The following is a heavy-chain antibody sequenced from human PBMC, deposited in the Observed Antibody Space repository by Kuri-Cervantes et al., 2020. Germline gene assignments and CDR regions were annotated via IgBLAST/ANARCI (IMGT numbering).Heavy chain of an antibody. CDR3: ARMYYDILTGYYSGYYGMDV. Sequence: ASVKVSCKASGYTFTSYGISWVRQAPGQGLEWMGWISAYNGNTNYAQKLQGRVTMTTDTSTSTAYMELRSLRSDDTAVYCCARMYYDILTGYYSGYYGMDVWGQGTTVTVSS. V-gene: IGHV1-18*01. CDR2: ISAYNGNT. D-gene: IGHD3-9*01. CDR1: GYTFTSYG. J-gene: IGHJ6*02.